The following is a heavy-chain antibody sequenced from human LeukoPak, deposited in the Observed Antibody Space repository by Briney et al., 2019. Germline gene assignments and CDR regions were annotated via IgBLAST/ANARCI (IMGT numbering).Heavy chain of an antibody. V-gene: IGHV5-51*01. D-gene: IGHD1-26*01. CDR1: GYSFTNFW. J-gene: IGHJ4*02. CDR3: ARFHGGSYDY. CDR2: IYPGDSYS. Sequence: GESLKISCKGSGYSFTNFWIGWVRQMPGKGLEWMGMIYPGDSYSRYSPSFQGQVTLSADRSITTAYLQWSSLKASDTAMYYCARFHGGSYDYWGQGNLVTVYS.